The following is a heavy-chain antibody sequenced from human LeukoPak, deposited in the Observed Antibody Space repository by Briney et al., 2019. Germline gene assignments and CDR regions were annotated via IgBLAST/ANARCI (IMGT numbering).Heavy chain of an antibody. V-gene: IGHV1-18*01. CDR2: ISAYNGNT. CDR1: GYTFTSYG. D-gene: IGHD3-9*01. Sequence: ASVKVSCKASGYTFTSYGISWVRQAPGQGLEWMGWISAYNGNTNYAQKLQGRVTMTTDTSTSTAYMELRSLRSDDTAVYYCARVEPPPSYYDILTGPGDYWGQGTLVTVSS. CDR3: ARVEPPPSYYDILTGPGDY. J-gene: IGHJ4*02.